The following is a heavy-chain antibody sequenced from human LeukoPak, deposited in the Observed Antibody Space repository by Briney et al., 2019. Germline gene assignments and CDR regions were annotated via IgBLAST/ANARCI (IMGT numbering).Heavy chain of an antibody. CDR1: GFTFSSYA. CDR2: VSHGGTS. CDR3: ARGIFYGGRKQYIWFDL. D-gene: IGHD2/OR15-2a*01. V-gene: IGHV4-34*01. Sequence: PGGSLRLSCAASGFTFSSYAMGWVRQAPGKGLEWIAEVSHGGTSNYNPSLKSRITISVDTSKSQFSLKPTSVTAADTAVYYCARGIFYGGRKQYIWFDLWAREPWSPSPQ. J-gene: IGHJ5*02.